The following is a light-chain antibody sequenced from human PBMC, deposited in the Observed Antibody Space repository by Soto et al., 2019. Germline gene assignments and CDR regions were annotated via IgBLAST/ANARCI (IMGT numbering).Light chain of an antibody. J-gene: IGKJ1*01. CDR2: DAS. CDR1: HNIERW. CDR3: QQFAISTT. V-gene: IGKV1-5*01. Sequence: IQMTQSPSTLSASLGDRVAITCRASHNIERWMAWYQQKPGKAPSLLIFDASTLHSGVPSRLSGSGSGTDFTLTISSLQPDDFATYYCQQFAISTTFGQGTKVDIK.